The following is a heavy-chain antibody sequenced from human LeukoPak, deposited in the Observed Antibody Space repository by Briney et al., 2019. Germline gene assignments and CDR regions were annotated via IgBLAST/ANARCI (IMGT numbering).Heavy chain of an antibody. V-gene: IGHV3-7*01. D-gene: IGHD2-2*01. J-gene: IGHJ4*02. Sequence: GGSLRVSCAASGFTFSTYWMSWVRQAPGKGLEWVANIKQDGSDKFYVDSVKGRFTISRDNAKNSMYLQMNSLRAEDTAVYYCARVLPVASRDYWGQGTLVTVSS. CDR3: ARVLPVASRDY. CDR2: IKQDGSDK. CDR1: GFTFSTYW.